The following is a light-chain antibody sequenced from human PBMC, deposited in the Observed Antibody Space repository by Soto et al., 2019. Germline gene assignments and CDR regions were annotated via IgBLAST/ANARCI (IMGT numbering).Light chain of an antibody. CDR2: GNT. CDR1: TSDIGAGFD. Sequence: QCVLTQPPSVSGAPGQRVTISCTGSTSDIGAGFDVHWYQQLPGKAPKLLIYGNTNRPSGVPDRFSGSKSGTSASLAITGLQAEDEADYYCQSYDSSLSGNYVFGTGTKVTVL. J-gene: IGLJ1*01. V-gene: IGLV1-40*01. CDR3: QSYDSSLSGNYV.